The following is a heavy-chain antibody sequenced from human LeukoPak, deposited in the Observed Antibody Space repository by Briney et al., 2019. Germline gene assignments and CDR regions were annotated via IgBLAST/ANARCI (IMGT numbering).Heavy chain of an antibody. CDR2: ISYDGSDK. V-gene: IGHV3-30-3*02. CDR1: GITFSSYA. CDR3: AKKGGDCTNGVCHIDY. D-gene: IGHD2-8*01. J-gene: IGHJ4*02. Sequence: HAGGSLRLSCAVSGITFSSYAMHWVRQAPGKGLEWVAVISYDGSDKYYTDSVKGRFTISRDNSKNTLYLQMNSLRAEDTAVYYCAKKGGDCTNGVCHIDYWGQGTLVTVSS.